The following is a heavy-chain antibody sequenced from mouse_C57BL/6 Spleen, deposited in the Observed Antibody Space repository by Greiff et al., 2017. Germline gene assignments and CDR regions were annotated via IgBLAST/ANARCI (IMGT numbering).Heavy chain of an antibody. CDR2: INPNNGGT. CDR3: ARGLPRGYFDV. CDR1: GYTFTDYN. Sequence: VQLQQSGPELVKPGASVKIPCKASGYTFTDYNMDWVKQSHGKSLEWIGDINPNNGGTIYNQKFKGKATLTVDKSSSTAYMELRSLTSEDTAVYYCARGLPRGYFDVWGTGTTVTVSS. J-gene: IGHJ1*03. D-gene: IGHD2-10*01. V-gene: IGHV1-18*01.